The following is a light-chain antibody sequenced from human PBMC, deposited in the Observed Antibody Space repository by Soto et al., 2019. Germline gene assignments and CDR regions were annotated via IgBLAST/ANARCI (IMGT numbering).Light chain of an antibody. J-gene: IGKJ2*01. CDR1: QSVSSRF. Sequence: EIVLTQSPGTLSLSPGDRATLSCRASQSVSSRFLAWYQQKPGQAPRLLVYAASTRATGIPDRFSGSGSGTDFTLTISRLETEDFAVYYCQQYGYSQTFGQGTKLEIK. V-gene: IGKV3-20*01. CDR3: QQYGYSQT. CDR2: AAS.